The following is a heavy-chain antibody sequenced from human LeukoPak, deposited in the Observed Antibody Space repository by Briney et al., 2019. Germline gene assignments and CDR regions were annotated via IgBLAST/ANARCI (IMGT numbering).Heavy chain of an antibody. Sequence: PGGSLRLSCAASGFTFSSYSMNWVRQAPGKGLEWVSYISSSSSTIYYADSAKGRFTISRDNAKNSLYLQMNSLRAEDTAVYYCARDLLGDDAFDIWGQGTMVTVSS. J-gene: IGHJ3*02. CDR3: ARDLLGDDAFDI. D-gene: IGHD3-16*01. CDR1: GFTFSSYS. CDR2: ISSSSSTI. V-gene: IGHV3-48*01.